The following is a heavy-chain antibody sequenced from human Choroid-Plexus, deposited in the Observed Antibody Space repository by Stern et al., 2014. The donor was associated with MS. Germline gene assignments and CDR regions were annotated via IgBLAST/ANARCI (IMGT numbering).Heavy chain of an antibody. D-gene: IGHD2/OR15-2a*01. V-gene: IGHV3-30*18. CDR2: VSYDGSNK. CDR1: GFTFGRCA. Sequence: VQLVESGGGVVQPGSPLRLSCVASGFTFGRCAMPWVRQAPGKGLEWVAGVSYDGSNKYYADSVKGRFTISRDNSQNTLYMQMSSLRPEDTAVYYCAKDRQYLTYFFDHWGQGSLVTVSS. CDR3: AKDRQYLTYFFDH. J-gene: IGHJ5*02.